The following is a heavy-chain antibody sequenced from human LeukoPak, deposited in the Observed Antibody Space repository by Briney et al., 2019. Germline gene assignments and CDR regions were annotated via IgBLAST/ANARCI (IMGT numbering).Heavy chain of an antibody. CDR2: INHSGST. CDR1: GGSFSGYY. D-gene: IGHD6-13*01. CDR3: ARHDGSSWYYAFDV. J-gene: IGHJ3*01. Sequence: SETLSLTCAVYGGSFSGYYWSWIRQPPGKGLEWIGEINHSGSTDYNPSLKSRVTISLDTSKNQFSLKLSSVTAADTAVYYCARHDGSSWYYAFDVWGQGTMVTVSS. V-gene: IGHV4-34*01.